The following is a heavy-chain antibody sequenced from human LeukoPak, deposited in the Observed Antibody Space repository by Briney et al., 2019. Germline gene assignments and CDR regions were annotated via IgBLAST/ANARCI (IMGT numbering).Heavy chain of an antibody. CDR3: ARGDSWNSYYYYYMDV. CDR1: GFTFSSYS. D-gene: IGHD1-7*01. J-gene: IGHJ6*03. V-gene: IGHV3-48*04. Sequence: GGSLRLSCAASGFTFSSYSMNWVRQAPGKGLEWVSYISSSSAIYYADSVKGRFTISRDNAKNSLFLQMNSLRAEDTAVYYCARGDSWNSYYYYYMDVWGKGTSVTVSS. CDR2: ISSSSAI.